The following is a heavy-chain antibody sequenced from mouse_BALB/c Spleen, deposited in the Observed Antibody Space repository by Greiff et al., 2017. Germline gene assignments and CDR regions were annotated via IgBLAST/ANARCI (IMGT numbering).Heavy chain of an antibody. CDR2: ISSGGST. V-gene: IGHV5-6-5*01. J-gene: IGHJ4*01. CDR3: ARVEYFPGFYYAMDY. CDR1: GFTFSSYA. D-gene: IGHD2-10*02. Sequence: EVQVVESGGGLVKPGGSLKLSCAASGFTFSSYAMSWVRQTPEKRLEWVASISSGGSTYYPDSVKGRFTISRDNARNILYLQMSSLRSEDTAMYYCARVEYFPGFYYAMDYWGQGTSVTVSS.